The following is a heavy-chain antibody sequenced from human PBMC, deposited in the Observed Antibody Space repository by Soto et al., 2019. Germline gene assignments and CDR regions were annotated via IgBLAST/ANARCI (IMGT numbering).Heavy chain of an antibody. D-gene: IGHD2-8*02. CDR1: GGSFSGYY. J-gene: IGHJ4*02. V-gene: IGHV4-34*01. CDR2: INPSGST. Sequence: QVQLQQWGAGLLKPSETLSLTCAVYGGSFSGYYWTWIRQPPGTGLEWIGEINPSGSTNYNPSLKSRVTISVDTSKNQFSLKLTSVTAADTAVYYCARDTITGLFNYWGQGTLVTVSS. CDR3: ARDTITGLFNY.